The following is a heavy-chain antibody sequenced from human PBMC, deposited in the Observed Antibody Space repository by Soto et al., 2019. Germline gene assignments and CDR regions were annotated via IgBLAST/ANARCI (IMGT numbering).Heavy chain of an antibody. Sequence: QVQLVQSGAEVKKPGASVKVSCKASGYTFTSYAMHWVRQAPGQRLEWMGWINAGNGNTKYSQKFQGRVTITRDTSASTADMELSSLRSEDTAVYYGARDPGYCSSTSCTDYSYYYIDVWGKGTTVTVSS. CDR3: ARDPGYCSSTSCTDYSYYYIDV. D-gene: IGHD2-2*01. J-gene: IGHJ6*03. CDR1: GYTFTSYA. V-gene: IGHV1-3*01. CDR2: INAGNGNT.